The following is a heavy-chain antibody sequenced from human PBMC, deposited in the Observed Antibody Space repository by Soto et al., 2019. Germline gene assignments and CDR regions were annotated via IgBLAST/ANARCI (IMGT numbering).Heavy chain of an antibody. J-gene: IGHJ4*02. V-gene: IGHV4-30-2*01. Sequence: QLQLQESGSGLVKPSQTLSLTCAVSGGSISSGGYSWSWIRQPPGKGLEWIGYIYHSGSTYYNPSIKSRVTIAVDRSKNQSSLKLSSVTAADTAVYYCASSHAGAHITAAVHWGQGTLVTVSS. CDR2: IYHSGST. D-gene: IGHD6-13*01. CDR1: GGSISSGGYS. CDR3: ASSHAGAHITAAVH.